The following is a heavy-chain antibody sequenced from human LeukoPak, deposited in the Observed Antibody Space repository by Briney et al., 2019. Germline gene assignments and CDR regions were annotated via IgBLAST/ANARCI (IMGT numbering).Heavy chain of an antibody. Sequence: PWGTLTLTCAASGGTISNNNWWSWLRPPRGKGLGGIGEIYHSGSTNYNPSLKSRVTISVDKSKNQFSLKLSSVTAADTAVYYCASKLVVERYFDYWGQGTLLTVFS. D-gene: IGHD2-2*01. CDR1: GGTISNNNW. V-gene: IGHV4-4*02. J-gene: IGHJ4*02. CDR2: IYHSGST. CDR3: ASKLVVERYFDY.